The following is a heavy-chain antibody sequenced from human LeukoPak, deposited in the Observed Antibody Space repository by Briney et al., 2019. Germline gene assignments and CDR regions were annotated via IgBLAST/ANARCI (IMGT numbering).Heavy chain of an antibody. CDR3: ARILPRQYRPPYYYYMDV. Sequence: GGSLRLSCAASGFTFSSYSMNWVRQAPGKGLEWVSYISSSSSTIYYADSVKGRFTISRDNAKNSLYLQMNSLRAEDTAVYYCARILPRQYRPPYYYYMDVWGKGTTVTVSS. D-gene: IGHD4-11*01. V-gene: IGHV3-48*01. J-gene: IGHJ6*03. CDR2: ISSSSSTI. CDR1: GFTFSSYS.